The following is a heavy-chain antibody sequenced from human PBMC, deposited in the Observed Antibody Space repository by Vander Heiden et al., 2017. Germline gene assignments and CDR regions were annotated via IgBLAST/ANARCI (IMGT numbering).Heavy chain of an antibody. J-gene: IGHJ4*02. CDR3: SRGADGSSSGREFDH. CDR2: ISYDGSSK. CDR1: GFAFRLYA. D-gene: IGHD6-6*01. V-gene: IGHV3-30-3*01. Sequence: QVQLVDSGGGVVQPGRPLRLTCAAAGFAFRLYAMHWVRQAPGKGPEWVSSISYDGSSKYYADSVKGRFTISRDNSNNTVYLQMNSLRGEDTSVYYCSRGADGSSSGREFDHWGQGTLVTVSS.